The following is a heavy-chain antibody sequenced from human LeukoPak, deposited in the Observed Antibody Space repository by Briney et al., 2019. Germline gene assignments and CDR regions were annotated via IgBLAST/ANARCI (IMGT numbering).Heavy chain of an antibody. D-gene: IGHD4-17*01. CDR1: GYTFTDYY. V-gene: IGHV1-2*06. Sequence: ASVKVSCKASGYTFTDYYMQWVRQAPGQGLEWMGRINPNTGGTNYGQKFQGRVTMTRDTSIRTVYLKMSGLRSDDTAVYYCARVRLLTSVTFIDYWGQGTLVTVSS. CDR3: ARVRLLTSVTFIDY. J-gene: IGHJ4*02. CDR2: INPNTGGT.